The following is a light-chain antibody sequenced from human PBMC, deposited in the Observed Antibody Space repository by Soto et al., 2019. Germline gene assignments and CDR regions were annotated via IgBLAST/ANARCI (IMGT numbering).Light chain of an antibody. V-gene: IGLV1-36*01. CDR1: SSNIGDNA. J-gene: IGLJ2*01. CDR2: YDD. Sequence: QSVLIQPPSVSGAPGQTVTISCSGTSSNIGDNAFTWNQQVPGKAPSLLTYYDDLLPSGVSDRFSGSKSGTSASLAISGLQPEDEADYYCAARDDRLNGRVFGGGTKLTVL. CDR3: AARDDRLNGRV.